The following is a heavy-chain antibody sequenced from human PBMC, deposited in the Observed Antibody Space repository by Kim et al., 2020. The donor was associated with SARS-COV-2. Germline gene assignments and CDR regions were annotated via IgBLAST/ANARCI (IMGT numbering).Heavy chain of an antibody. V-gene: IGHV3-11*06. J-gene: IGHJ6*02. CDR3: ARDSCGGDCFYYYYGMDV. D-gene: IGHD2-21*02. Sequence: VKGRFTNSRDNAKNSLYLQMNSLGAEDTAVYYCARDSCGGDCFYYYYGMDVWGQGTTVTVSS.